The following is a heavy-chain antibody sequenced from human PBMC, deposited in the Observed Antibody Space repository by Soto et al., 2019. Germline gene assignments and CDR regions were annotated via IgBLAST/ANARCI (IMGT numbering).Heavy chain of an antibody. J-gene: IGHJ3*02. CDR3: ARGRTYYYDSSGYSDSAFDI. D-gene: IGHD3-22*01. CDR2: IYYSGST. CDR1: GGSISSGDYY. V-gene: IGHV4-30-4*01. Sequence: QVQLQESGPGLVKPSQTLSLTCTVSGGSISSGDYYWSWIRQPPGKGLEWIGYIYYSGSTYYNPSLKSRVTISVDTSKNQFSLKLSSVTAADTAVYYCARGRTYYYDSSGYSDSAFDIWGQGTIVTVSS.